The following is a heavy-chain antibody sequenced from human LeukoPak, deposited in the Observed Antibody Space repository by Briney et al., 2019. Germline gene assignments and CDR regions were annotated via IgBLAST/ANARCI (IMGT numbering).Heavy chain of an antibody. D-gene: IGHD1-1*01. J-gene: IGHJ3*02. CDR1: GFTFSSYA. CDR2: ISGSGGST. Sequence: GGSLRLSCAASGFTFSSYAMSWVRQAPGKGLEWVSAISGSGGSTYYADSVKGRVTISTDKSKNTLYLQMNSLRAEDTAVYYCANRFTWKSVWSPDAFDIWGQGTMVTASS. V-gene: IGHV3-23*01. CDR3: ANRFTWKSVWSPDAFDI.